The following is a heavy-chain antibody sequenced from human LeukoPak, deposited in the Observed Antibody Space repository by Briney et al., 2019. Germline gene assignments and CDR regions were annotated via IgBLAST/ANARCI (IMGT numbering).Heavy chain of an antibody. V-gene: IGHV3-11*01. CDR2: ISSSGSTI. J-gene: IGHJ5*02. D-gene: IGHD6-6*01. CDR1: GFTFSDYY. CDR3: AREMDSGYSSSGGWFDP. Sequence: GGSLRLSCAASGFTFSDYYMSWIRQAPGKGLEWVSYISSSGSTIYYADSVKGRFTISRDNAKNSLYLQMNSLRAEDTAVYYCAREMDSGYSSSGGWFDPWGQGTLVTVSS.